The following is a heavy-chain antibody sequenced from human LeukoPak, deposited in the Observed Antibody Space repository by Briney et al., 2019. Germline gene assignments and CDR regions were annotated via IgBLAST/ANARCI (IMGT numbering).Heavy chain of an antibody. D-gene: IGHD5-24*01. J-gene: IGHJ4*02. CDR2: ISWDGGST. Sequence: PGGSLRLSCAASGFTFDDYTMHWVRQAPGKGLEWVSLISWDGGSTYYADSVKGRFTISRDNAKNSLYLQMNSLRVEDTAVYYCATRWLQGFDYWGQGTLVTVSS. CDR1: GFTFDDYT. CDR3: ATRWLQGFDY. V-gene: IGHV3-43*01.